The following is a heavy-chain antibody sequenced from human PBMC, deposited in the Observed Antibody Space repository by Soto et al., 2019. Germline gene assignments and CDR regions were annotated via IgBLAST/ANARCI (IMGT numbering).Heavy chain of an antibody. CDR3: ARDHSGRRKNYYYYYGMDV. CDR1: GGTFSSYA. D-gene: IGHD1-26*01. Sequence: ASVKVSCKASGGTFSSYAISWVRQAPGQGLEWMGGIIPIFGTANYAQKFQGRVTITADESTSTAYMELSSLRSEDTAVYYCARDHSGRRKNYYYYYGMDVWGHGTTVTVSS. J-gene: IGHJ6*02. CDR2: IIPIFGTA. V-gene: IGHV1-69*13.